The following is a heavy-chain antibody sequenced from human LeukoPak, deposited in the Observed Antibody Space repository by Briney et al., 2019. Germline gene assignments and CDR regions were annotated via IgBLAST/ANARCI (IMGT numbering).Heavy chain of an antibody. CDR1: GGSFSGYY. Sequence: PSETLSLTCAVYGGSFSGYYWSWIRRPPGEGLEWIGYIYYTGSTNYNPSLKSRVIISVDTSKNQFSLKLSSVTAADTAVYYCAAFRWGNWFDPWGQGTLVTVSS. V-gene: IGHV4-59*01. CDR2: IYYTGST. D-gene: IGHD4-23*01. CDR3: AAFRWGNWFDP. J-gene: IGHJ5*02.